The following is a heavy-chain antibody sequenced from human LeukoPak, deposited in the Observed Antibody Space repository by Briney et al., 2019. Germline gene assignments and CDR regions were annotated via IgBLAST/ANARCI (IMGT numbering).Heavy chain of an antibody. CDR1: GFTFSSYW. CDR2: IKQDRSEK. CDR3: ARAVGSWYGRMQDYYYYYYMDV. V-gene: IGHV3-7*01. J-gene: IGHJ6*03. Sequence: GGSLRLSCAASGFTFSSYWMSWVRQAPGKGLGWVANIKQDRSEKYYVDSVKGRFTISRDNAKNSLYLQMNSLRAEDTAVYYCARAVGSWYGRMQDYYYYYYMDVWGKGTTVTVSS. D-gene: IGHD6-13*01.